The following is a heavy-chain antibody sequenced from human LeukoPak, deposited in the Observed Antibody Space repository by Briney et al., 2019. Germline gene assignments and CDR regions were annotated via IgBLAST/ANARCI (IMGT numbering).Heavy chain of an antibody. V-gene: IGHV3-23*01. CDR3: AKGGQSYDFWSGYG. CDR2: ISGSGGST. CDR1: GFTFNTYS. J-gene: IGHJ4*02. D-gene: IGHD3-3*01. Sequence: PGGSLRLSCEASGFTFNTYSMNWARQAPGKGLEWVSAISGSGGSTYYADSVKGRFTISRDNSKNTLYLQMNSLRAEDTAVYYCAKGGQSYDFWSGYGWGQGTLVTVSS.